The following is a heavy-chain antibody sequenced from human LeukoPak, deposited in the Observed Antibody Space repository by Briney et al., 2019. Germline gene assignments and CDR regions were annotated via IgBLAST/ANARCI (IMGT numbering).Heavy chain of an antibody. CDR3: AKYGAPAAGNYFDY. CDR2: ISGSGGGT. D-gene: IGHD6-13*01. CDR1: GFTFSNSA. V-gene: IGHV3-23*01. Sequence: GGSLRPSCAASGFTFSNSAMSWVRQAPGKGLERVSAISGSGGGTYYADSVKGRFTISRDNPKNTLYLQMNSLRAEDTAVYYCAKYGAPAAGNYFDYWGQGTLVTVSS. J-gene: IGHJ4*02.